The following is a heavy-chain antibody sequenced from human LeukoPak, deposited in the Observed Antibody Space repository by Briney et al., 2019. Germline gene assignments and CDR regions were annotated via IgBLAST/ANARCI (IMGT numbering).Heavy chain of an antibody. V-gene: IGHV4-34*01. J-gene: IGHJ4*02. D-gene: IGHD6-6*01. CDR2: INHSGST. CDR1: GGSFSGYY. CDR3: APPPGAARGDY. Sequence: SETLSLTCAVYGGSFSGYYWSWIRQPPGKGLEWIGEINHSGSTNYNPSLKSRVTISVDTSKNQFSLKLSSVTAADTAVYYCAPPPGAARGDYWGQGTLVTVSS.